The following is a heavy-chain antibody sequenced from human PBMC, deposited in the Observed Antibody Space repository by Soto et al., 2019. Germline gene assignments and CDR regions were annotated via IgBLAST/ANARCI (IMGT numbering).Heavy chain of an antibody. V-gene: IGHV3-30-3*01. D-gene: IGHD2-15*01. CDR2: ISYDGSNK. J-gene: IGHJ4*01. CDR3: ARDPLCSGTGCDTGVYGY. Sequence: QVQLVESGGGVVQPGRSLRLSCAASGFTFSSYAMHWVRQAPGKGLEWVAVISYDGSNKYYADSVKGRFTISRDNSKNTLYLQMNSLRPEDTAVYYCARDPLCSGTGCDTGVYGYWGHGTLVTVSS. CDR1: GFTFSSYA.